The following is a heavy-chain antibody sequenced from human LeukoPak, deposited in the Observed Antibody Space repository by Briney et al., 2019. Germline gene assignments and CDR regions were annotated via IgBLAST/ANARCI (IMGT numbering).Heavy chain of an antibody. Sequence: GGSLRLSCSASGFSLSDYGMSWVRQAPGKGLEWVANMKQDGSDKYYVDSVKGRFTISRDNAKDSLYLEMNSLRAEDTAVYYCARSGNKNGNYASALYDYWGQGTLVTVSS. J-gene: IGHJ4*02. CDR1: GFSLSDYG. D-gene: IGHD1-14*01. CDR2: MKQDGSDK. V-gene: IGHV3-7*01. CDR3: ARSGNKNGNYASALYDY.